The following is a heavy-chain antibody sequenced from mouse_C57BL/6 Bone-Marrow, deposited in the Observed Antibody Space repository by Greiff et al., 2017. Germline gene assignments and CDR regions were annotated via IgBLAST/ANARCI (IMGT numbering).Heavy chain of an antibody. Sequence: QVQLQQSGAELVRPGASVKLSCKASGYTFTDYYINWVKQRPGQGLEWIARIYPGSGNTYYNEKFKGKATLTAEKSSSTAYMQLSSLTSEDSAVYFCARANYYGSSPLAMDYWGQGTSVTVSS. CDR1: GYTFTDYY. CDR2: IYPGSGNT. CDR3: ARANYYGSSPLAMDY. J-gene: IGHJ4*01. V-gene: IGHV1-76*01. D-gene: IGHD1-1*01.